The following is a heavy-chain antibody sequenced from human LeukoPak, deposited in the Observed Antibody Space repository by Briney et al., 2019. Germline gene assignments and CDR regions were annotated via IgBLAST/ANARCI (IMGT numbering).Heavy chain of an antibody. Sequence: SETLSLTCTVSGGSISSYYWSWIRQPAGKGLEWIGRIYTSGSTNYNPSLKSRVTMSVDTSKNQFSLKLSSVTAADTAVYYCARDTALWFGELFAGVKNWFDPWGQGTLVTVSS. V-gene: IGHV4-4*07. CDR1: GGSISSYY. CDR3: ARDTALWFGELFAGVKNWFDP. CDR2: IYTSGST. J-gene: IGHJ5*02. D-gene: IGHD3-10*01.